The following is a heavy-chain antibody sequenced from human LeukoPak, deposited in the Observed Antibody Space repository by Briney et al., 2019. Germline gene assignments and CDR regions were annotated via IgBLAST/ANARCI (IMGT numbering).Heavy chain of an antibody. Sequence: SVKVSCKASGGTFSSYAISWVRQAPGQGLEWMGGIIPIFGTANYAQKFQGRVTITTDESTSTAYMELSSLRSEDTAVYYCARAGAIAAHFDYWGQGTLVTVSS. CDR1: GGTFSSYA. CDR2: IIPIFGTA. D-gene: IGHD6-13*01. J-gene: IGHJ4*02. V-gene: IGHV1-69*05. CDR3: ARAGAIAAHFDY.